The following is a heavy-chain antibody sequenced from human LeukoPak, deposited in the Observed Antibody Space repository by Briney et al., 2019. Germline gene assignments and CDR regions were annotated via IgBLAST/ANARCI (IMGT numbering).Heavy chain of an antibody. CDR1: GGSISSGSYY. CDR2: IYTSGST. V-gene: IGHV4-61*02. Sequence: SETLSLTCTVSGGSISSGSYYWSWIRQPAGKGLEWIGRIYTSGSTNYNPSLKSRVTISVDTSKNQFSLKLSSVTTADTAVYYCARGSYSSSWYGGAFDIWGQGTMVTVSS. CDR3: ARGSYSSSWYGGAFDI. D-gene: IGHD6-13*01. J-gene: IGHJ3*02.